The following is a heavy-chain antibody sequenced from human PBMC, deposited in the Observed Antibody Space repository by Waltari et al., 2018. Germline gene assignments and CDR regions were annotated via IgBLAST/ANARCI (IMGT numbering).Heavy chain of an antibody. Sequence: EVQLVESGGGLVQPGGSLRLSCAASGFTFSSYSMNWVRQAPGKGLEWVSYISSSSSTIYDADSGKGRFTISRDNAKNSLYLQMNSLRAEDTAVYYCARPRTAAPYYFDYWGQGTLVTVSS. CDR1: GFTFSSYS. CDR3: ARPRTAAPYYFDY. V-gene: IGHV3-48*01. D-gene: IGHD4-17*01. J-gene: IGHJ4*02. CDR2: ISSSSSTI.